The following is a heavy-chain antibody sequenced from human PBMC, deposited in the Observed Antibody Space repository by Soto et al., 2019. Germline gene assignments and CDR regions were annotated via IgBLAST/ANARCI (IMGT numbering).Heavy chain of an antibody. D-gene: IGHD6-13*01. CDR2: IFYGGST. CDR1: GGSISSGGYY. J-gene: IGHJ4*02. Sequence: QVQLQESGPGLVKPSQTLSLTCTVSGGSISSGGYYWSWFRQHPGKGLEWIGNIFYGGSTYYNRSLKSRVTISVDTSKNQFSLKLSSVTAADTAMYYCARELPTAGIAYWGQGTLVTVSS. CDR3: ARELPTAGIAY. V-gene: IGHV4-31*03.